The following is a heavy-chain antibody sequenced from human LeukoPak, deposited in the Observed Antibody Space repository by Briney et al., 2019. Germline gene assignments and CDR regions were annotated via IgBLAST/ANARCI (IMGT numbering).Heavy chain of an antibody. V-gene: IGHV3-74*01. CDR2: INNDGSSA. D-gene: IGHD1-1*01. J-gene: IGHJ6*02. Sequence: GGSLRPSCAASGFTFNNYWIHWVRQVPGKGLVWVSRINNDGSSASYVDSVKGRFTISRDNAKNALFLQMNSLRAEDTAVYYCARRGTGHGMDVWGQGTTVIVSS. CDR3: ARRGTGHGMDV. CDR1: GFTFNNYW.